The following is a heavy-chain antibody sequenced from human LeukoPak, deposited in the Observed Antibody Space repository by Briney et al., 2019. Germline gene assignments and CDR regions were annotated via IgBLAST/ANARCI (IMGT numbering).Heavy chain of an antibody. CDR2: IYYSGTT. Sequence: WVRQAPGKGLEWIGSIYYSGTTYYNPSLKSRVTISVDMSKNQFSLKLSSVTAADTAVYYCARQENYYFDYWGQGILVTVSS. V-gene: IGHV4-39*01. CDR3: ARQENYYFDY. D-gene: IGHD1-7*01. J-gene: IGHJ4*02.